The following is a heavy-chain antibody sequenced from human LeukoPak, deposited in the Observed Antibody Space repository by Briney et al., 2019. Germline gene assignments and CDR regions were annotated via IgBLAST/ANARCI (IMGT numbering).Heavy chain of an antibody. CDR3: ATQGGY. V-gene: IGHV3-33*01. CDR1: GFIFSSYG. D-gene: IGHD3-16*01. Sequence: PGRSLRLSCAASGFIFSSYGMHWVRQAPGKGLQWVAVIWYDGSNDNYADSVKGRFTISRDNSKNTLYLQMNSLRAEDTAVYYCATQGGYWGQGTLVTVSS. CDR2: IWYDGSND. J-gene: IGHJ4*02.